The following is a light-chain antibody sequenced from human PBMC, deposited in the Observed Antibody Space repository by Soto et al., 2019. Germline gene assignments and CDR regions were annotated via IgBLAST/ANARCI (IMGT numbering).Light chain of an antibody. J-gene: IGKJ2*01. CDR1: QSISSW. V-gene: IGKV1-5*01. CDR3: QQYNSYPYT. CDR2: DAS. Sequence: DIQMTQSPSTLSASVGDRVTITCRASQSISSWLAWYQQKPGKAPKLLIYDASSLESGVPSRFSGRGSGTEFPLTISSLQPYDFATYYFQQYNSYPYTFGQGTKLEIK.